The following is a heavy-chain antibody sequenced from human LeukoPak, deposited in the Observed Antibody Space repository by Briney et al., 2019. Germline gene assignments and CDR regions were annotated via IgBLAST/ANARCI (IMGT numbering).Heavy chain of an antibody. J-gene: IGHJ4*02. D-gene: IGHD1-14*01. Sequence: GGSLRLSCAPSGFASSGSAMSWVREAPGKGLEWVSGISGRGDKTYYADSVKGRFTISRDNSKNTLRLQMNSLRDEDTAIYYCAKRVQNNAGPFHCWGQGTLASVSS. V-gene: IGHV3-23*01. CDR3: AKRVQNNAGPFHC. CDR2: ISGRGDKT. CDR1: GFASSGSA.